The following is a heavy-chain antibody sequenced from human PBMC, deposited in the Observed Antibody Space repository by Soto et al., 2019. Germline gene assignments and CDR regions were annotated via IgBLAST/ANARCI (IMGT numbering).Heavy chain of an antibody. CDR1: GGSVTRTTYY. J-gene: IGHJ5*02. D-gene: IGHD6-13*01. CDR3: ARRGYGSSWFDP. CDR2: IYYSGTT. Sequence: QLQLQESGPGLVKPSETLSLTCTVSGGSVTRTTYYWGWIRQPPGKGLEWIAIIYYSGTTYYNPSLESRVTISVDTSKNQFSLRLSSVTAADTAVYYCARRGYGSSWFDPWGQGTLVTVSS. V-gene: IGHV4-39*01.